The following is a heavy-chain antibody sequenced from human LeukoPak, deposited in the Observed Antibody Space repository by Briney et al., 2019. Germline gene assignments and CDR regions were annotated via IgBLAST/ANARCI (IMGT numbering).Heavy chain of an antibody. CDR3: ARASYSSSRFDP. CDR1: GGSISSYY. V-gene: IGHV4-59*01. Sequence: PSETLSLTCTVSGGSISSYYWSWMRQPPGKGLEWIGYIYYSGSTNYNPSLKSRVTISVDTSKNQFSLKLSSVTAADTAVYYCARASYSSSRFDPWGQGTLVTVSS. CDR2: IYYSGST. J-gene: IGHJ5*02. D-gene: IGHD6-13*01.